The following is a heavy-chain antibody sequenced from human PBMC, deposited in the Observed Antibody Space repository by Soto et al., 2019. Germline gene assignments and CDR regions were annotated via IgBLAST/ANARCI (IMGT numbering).Heavy chain of an antibody. CDR3: AKADGEKWLVPHLAN. CDR2: ISCCGGST. Sequence: EVQLLESGGGVVQPGGSLRLSCVASGFTFRKFAMAWVRQAPGEGLEWVSGISCCGGSTSYADSVKGRFTIARDDSKNTLSQQTNRMRVEDTAQYYCAKADGEKWLVPHLANWGQGTLVTVS. J-gene: IGHJ4*02. CDR1: GFTFRKFA. D-gene: IGHD6-19*01. V-gene: IGHV3-23*01.